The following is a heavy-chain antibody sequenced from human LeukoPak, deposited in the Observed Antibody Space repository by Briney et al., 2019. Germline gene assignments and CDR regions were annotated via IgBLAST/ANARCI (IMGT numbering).Heavy chain of an antibody. D-gene: IGHD3-22*01. CDR3: ARREGSDYDSSGYLDY. CDR1: GYTFTSYY. Sequence: GASVKVSCKASGYTFTSYYMHWVRQAPGQGLEWMGIINPSDGSTSYAQKFQGRVTMTRDTSTSTVYMELSSLRSEDTAVYYCARREGSDYDSSGYLDYWGQGTLVTVSS. V-gene: IGHV1-46*01. CDR2: INPSDGST. J-gene: IGHJ4*02.